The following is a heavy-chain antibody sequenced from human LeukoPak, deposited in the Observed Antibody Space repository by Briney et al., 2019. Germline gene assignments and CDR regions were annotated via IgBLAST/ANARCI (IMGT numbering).Heavy chain of an antibody. V-gene: IGHV5-51*01. CDR3: ASGPAYDILTGYLQYYFDY. Sequence: GESLKISCKCSGYSFTSYWIGWVRQMPGKGLEWMGIIYPGDSDTRYSPSFQGQVTISADKSISTAYLQWSSLKASDTAMYYCASGPAYDILTGYLQYYFDYWGQGTLVTVSS. J-gene: IGHJ4*02. D-gene: IGHD3-9*01. CDR2: IYPGDSDT. CDR1: GYSFTSYW.